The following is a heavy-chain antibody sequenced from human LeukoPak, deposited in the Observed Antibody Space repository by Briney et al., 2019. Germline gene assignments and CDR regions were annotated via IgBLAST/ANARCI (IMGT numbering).Heavy chain of an antibody. Sequence: GGSLRLSCTVSGLTFSSYAMSWVRQAPGKGLEWVSAIDTSGSNTHFADSVKGRFIISRDNSKNTVYMEMKSLRAEDTAVYYCARDWTGTFAFDIWGQGTMVTVSS. J-gene: IGHJ3*02. CDR1: GLTFSSYA. CDR3: ARDWTGTFAFDI. CDR2: IDTSGSNT. V-gene: IGHV3-23*01. D-gene: IGHD1-7*01.